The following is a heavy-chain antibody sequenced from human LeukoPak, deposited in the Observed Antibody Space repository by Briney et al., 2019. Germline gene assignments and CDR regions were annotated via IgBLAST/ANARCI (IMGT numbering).Heavy chain of an antibody. J-gene: IGHJ3*02. V-gene: IGHV3-30*18. D-gene: IGHD2-15*01. CDR2: ISYDGSVK. CDR3: AKVGCSGGNCYAAFDI. Sequence: GGSLRLSCAASGFTFSSYAMRWVRPAPGKGLECVAVISYDGSVKFYADSVKCRFTISRDNSKNTLYLQMNSLRAEDTSVYYCAKVGCSGGNCYAAFDIWGQGTMVTVSS. CDR1: GFTFSSYA.